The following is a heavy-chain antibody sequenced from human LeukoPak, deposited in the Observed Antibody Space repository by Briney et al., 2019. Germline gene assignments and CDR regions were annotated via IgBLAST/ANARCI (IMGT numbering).Heavy chain of an antibody. D-gene: IGHD6-19*01. V-gene: IGHV4-39*07. Sequence: SETLSLTCTVSGGSISSSNYYWGWIRQPPGKGLEWIGSIYYSGSTYYNPSLKSRVTISVDTSKNQFSLKLNSVTATDTALYYCARETQRRSGWYLGPGNRFDCWGQATLVTVSS. CDR3: ARETQRRSGWYLGPGNRFDC. CDR1: GGSISSSNYY. J-gene: IGHJ4*02. CDR2: IYYSGST.